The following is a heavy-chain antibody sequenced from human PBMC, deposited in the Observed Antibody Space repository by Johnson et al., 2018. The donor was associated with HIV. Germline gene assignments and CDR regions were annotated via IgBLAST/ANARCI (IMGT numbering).Heavy chain of an antibody. Sequence: QVQLVESGGGLVQPGGSLRLSCEASGFTFSSYAMHWVRQAPGQGLEWVAVISYDGSTKYYADSVKGRFTISRDNSKNTLYVQMNSLGLGDTGVYSGARGRGLPFLEWLLVGGGFDMWGQGTMVTVSS. D-gene: IGHD3-3*01. CDR2: ISYDGSTK. J-gene: IGHJ3*02. V-gene: IGHV3-30*04. CDR3: ARGRGLPFLEWLLVGGGFDM. CDR1: GFTFSSYA.